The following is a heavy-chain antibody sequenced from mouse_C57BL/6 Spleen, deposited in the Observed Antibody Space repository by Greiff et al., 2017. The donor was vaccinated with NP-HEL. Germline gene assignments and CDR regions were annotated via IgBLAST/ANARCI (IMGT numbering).Heavy chain of an antibody. J-gene: IGHJ1*03. D-gene: IGHD1-1*01. V-gene: IGHV8-8*01. CDR3: ARTPRIYYYGSSYWYFDV. CDR2: IWWDDDK. Sequence: LQQSGPGILQPSQTLSLTCSFSGFSLSTFGMGVGWIRQPSGKGLEWLAHIWWDDDKYYNPALKSRLTISKDTSKNQVFLKIANVDTADTATYYCARTPRIYYYGSSYWYFDVWGTGTTVTVSS. CDR1: GFSLSTFGMG.